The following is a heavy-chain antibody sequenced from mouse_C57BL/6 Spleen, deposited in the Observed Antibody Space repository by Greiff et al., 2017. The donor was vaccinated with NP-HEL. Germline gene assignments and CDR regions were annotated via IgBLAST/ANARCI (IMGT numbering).Heavy chain of an antibody. V-gene: IGHV5-6*02. CDR1: GFTFSSYG. CDR2: ISSGGSYT. Sequence: DVMLVESGGDLVKPGGSLKLSCAASGFTFSSYGMSWVRQTPDKRLEWVATISSGGSYTYYPDSVKGRFTISRDNAKNTLYLQMSSLKSEDTAMYYCARRALYYGSSLYYFDYWGQGTTLTVSS. J-gene: IGHJ2*01. CDR3: ARRALYYGSSLYYFDY. D-gene: IGHD1-1*01.